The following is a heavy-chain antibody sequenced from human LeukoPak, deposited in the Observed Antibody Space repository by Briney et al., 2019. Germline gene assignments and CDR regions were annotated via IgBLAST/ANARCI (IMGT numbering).Heavy chain of an antibody. Sequence: GASVKVSCKASGGTFSSYAISWVRQAPGQGLEWMGRIIPILGIANYAQKFQGRVTITADKSTSTAYTELSSLRSEDTAVYYCARGDGSGSSLWGQGTMVTVSS. J-gene: IGHJ3*01. D-gene: IGHD3-22*01. CDR1: GGTFSSYA. V-gene: IGHV1-69*04. CDR3: ARGDGSGSSL. CDR2: IIPILGIA.